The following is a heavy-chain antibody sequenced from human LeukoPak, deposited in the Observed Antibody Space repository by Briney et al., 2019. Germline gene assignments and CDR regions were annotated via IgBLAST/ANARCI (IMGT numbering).Heavy chain of an antibody. CDR1: EFTFSSYG. Sequence: GGSLRLSCAASEFTFSSYGMHWVRQAPGKGLEWVAVIWYDGSNKYYADSVKGRFTISRDNSKNTLYLQMNSLRAEDTAVYYCARDLAPDSVVVVAATTFFDPWGQGTLVTVSS. CDR2: IWYDGSNK. CDR3: ARDLAPDSVVVVAATTFFDP. V-gene: IGHV3-33*01. J-gene: IGHJ5*02. D-gene: IGHD2-15*01.